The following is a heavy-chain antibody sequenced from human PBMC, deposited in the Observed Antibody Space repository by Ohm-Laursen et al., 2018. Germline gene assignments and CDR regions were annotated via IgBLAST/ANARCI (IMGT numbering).Heavy chain of an antibody. CDR3: ASDPY. V-gene: IGHV3-7*01. CDR1: GFAFSSYE. Sequence: GSLRLSCAASGFAFSSYEMNWVRQAPGKGLEWVANIKQDGSEKYYVDSVKGRFTISRDNAKNSLYLQMNSLRAEDTAVYYCASDPYWGQGTLVTVSS. CDR2: IKQDGSEK. J-gene: IGHJ4*02.